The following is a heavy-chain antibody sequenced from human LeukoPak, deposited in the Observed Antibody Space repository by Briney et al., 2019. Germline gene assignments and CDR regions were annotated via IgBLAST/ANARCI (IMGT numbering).Heavy chain of an antibody. CDR1: GFTFSNSP. CDR3: ARRPAQYFDS. CDR2: IYNDGTA. J-gene: IGHJ4*02. Sequence: GGSLRLSCAASGFTFSNSPMTWVRQAPGKGLEWVSVIYNDGTAYYADSVKGRFTISRDNSNNTLYLQMNSLRPEDTAVYYCARRPAQYFDSWGQGTLVTVSS. V-gene: IGHV3-53*05.